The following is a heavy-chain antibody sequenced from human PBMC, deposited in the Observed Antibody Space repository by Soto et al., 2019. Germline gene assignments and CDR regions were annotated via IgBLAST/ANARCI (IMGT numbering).Heavy chain of an antibody. CDR1: GGSISSYY. V-gene: IGHV4-59*01. CDR2: IYYSGST. Sequence: PSETLSLTCTVSGGSISSYYCSWIRQPPWKGLEWIGYIYYSGSTNYNPSLKSRVTISVDTSKNQFSLKLSSVTTADTAVYYCARAEFRYYDSSGSPFDPSGQGTLLTLCS. CDR3: ARAEFRYYDSSGSPFDP. D-gene: IGHD3-22*01. J-gene: IGHJ5*02.